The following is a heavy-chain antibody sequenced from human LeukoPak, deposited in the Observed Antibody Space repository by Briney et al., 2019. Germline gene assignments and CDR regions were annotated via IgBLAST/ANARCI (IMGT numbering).Heavy chain of an antibody. V-gene: IGHV3-33*01. CDR1: GFTFSYYG. CDR2: MWSDGIRK. Sequence: GGSLRLSCATSGFTFSYYGIHWVRQAPGKGLEWVAVMWSDGIRKYYTDSVKGRFTVSRDTSKNTQYLEMSGLRVEDTAVYYCTRDADTSGHYDIFDIWGQGTMVTVSS. D-gene: IGHD6-19*01. CDR3: TRDADTSGHYDIFDI. J-gene: IGHJ3*02.